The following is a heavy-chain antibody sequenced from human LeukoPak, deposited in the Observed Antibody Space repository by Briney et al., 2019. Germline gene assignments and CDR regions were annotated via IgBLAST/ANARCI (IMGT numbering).Heavy chain of an antibody. CDR1: GFTFSSYA. V-gene: IGHV3-23*01. D-gene: IGHD3-22*01. Sequence: TGGSLRLSRAASGFTFSSYAMSWVRQAPGKGLEWVSAISGSGGSTYYADSVKGRFTISRDNSKNTLYLQMNSLRAEDTAVYYCAKDQFYDSSGYYRLPYAFDIWGQGTMVTVSS. J-gene: IGHJ3*02. CDR3: AKDQFYDSSGYYRLPYAFDI. CDR2: ISGSGGST.